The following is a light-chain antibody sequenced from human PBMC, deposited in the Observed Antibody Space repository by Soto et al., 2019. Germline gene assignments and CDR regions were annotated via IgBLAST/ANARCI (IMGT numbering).Light chain of an antibody. CDR2: RSD. J-gene: IGLJ2*01. CDR3: SARDDILSGVV. Sequence: QSVLTQPPSASGTPGQRVTISCSGSSSNIGSNHVYWYQQFPGMAPKLLMYRSDQRPTRVPDRFSGSKSGTSASLAISGLRSDDEADYYCSARDDILSGVVFGGGTQLTVL. V-gene: IGLV1-47*01. CDR1: SSNIGSNH.